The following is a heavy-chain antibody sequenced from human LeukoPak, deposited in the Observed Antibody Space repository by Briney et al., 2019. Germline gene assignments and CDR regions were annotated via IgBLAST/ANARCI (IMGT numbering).Heavy chain of an antibody. Sequence: GASVKVSCKASGYIFTTYAITWVRQAPGQGLEWMGGISAFNGNANYAQKFQGRVTLTTDTSTRTAYMELRSLRSDDTAVYYCARDGEGYCSSTSCYGTYWGQGTLVTVSS. CDR2: ISAFNGNA. CDR3: ARDGEGYCSSTSCYGTY. D-gene: IGHD2-2*01. J-gene: IGHJ4*02. CDR1: GYIFTTYA. V-gene: IGHV1-18*01.